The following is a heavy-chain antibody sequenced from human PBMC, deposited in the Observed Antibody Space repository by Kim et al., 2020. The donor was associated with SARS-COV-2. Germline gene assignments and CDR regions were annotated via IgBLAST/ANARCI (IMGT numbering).Heavy chain of an antibody. D-gene: IGHD7-27*01. CDR3: VKVGLTGGRYYDY. V-gene: IGHV3-64D*09. J-gene: IGHJ4*02. Sequence: YADSVRGRFTISRDNSKNTVYLQMSSLRAEDTALYYCVKVGLTGGRYYDYWGQGTLVTVSS.